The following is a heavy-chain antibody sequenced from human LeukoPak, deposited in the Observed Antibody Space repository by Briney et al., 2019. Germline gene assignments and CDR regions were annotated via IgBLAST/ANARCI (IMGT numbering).Heavy chain of an antibody. Sequence: PGRSLRLSCAASGFTFSRYSMNWVRQAPGKGLEWVSYISSSSGTIYYADSVKGRFTISRDNAKNSLYLQMNSLRAEDTAVYFCGRDSPPDYWGQGTLVTVSS. CDR1: GFTFSRYS. V-gene: IGHV3-48*01. J-gene: IGHJ4*02. CDR3: GRDSPPDY. CDR2: ISSSSGTI.